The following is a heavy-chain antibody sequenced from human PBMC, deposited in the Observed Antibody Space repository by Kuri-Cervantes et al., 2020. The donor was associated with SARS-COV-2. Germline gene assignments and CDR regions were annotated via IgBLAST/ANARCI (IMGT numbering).Heavy chain of an antibody. CDR2: IYTSGST. CDR1: GGSISSGSYY. CDR3: ARAPGRDCSSTSCYRVPDYYYMDV. D-gene: IGHD2-2*01. Sequence: SCTVSGGSISSGSYYWSWIRQPAGKGLEWSWRIYTSGSTNYNPSLKSRVTISVDTSKNQFSLKLSSVTAADTAVYYCARAPGRDCSSTSCYRVPDYYYMDVWGKGTTVTVSS. V-gene: IGHV4-61*02. J-gene: IGHJ6*03.